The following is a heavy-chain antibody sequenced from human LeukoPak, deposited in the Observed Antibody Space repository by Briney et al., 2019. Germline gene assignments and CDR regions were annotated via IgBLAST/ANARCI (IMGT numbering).Heavy chain of an antibody. CDR1: GFTFNTYG. J-gene: IGHJ4*02. CDR2: IWYDGSNE. Sequence: GGSLRLSCAASGFTFNTYGMHWVRQAQGKGLEWVALIWYDGSNENYADSVKGRFTISRDNSKNTLYLQMNSLRGEDTAVYYCARENYGDHYFDYWGQGTLVTVSS. V-gene: IGHV3-30*02. D-gene: IGHD4-17*01. CDR3: ARENYGDHYFDY.